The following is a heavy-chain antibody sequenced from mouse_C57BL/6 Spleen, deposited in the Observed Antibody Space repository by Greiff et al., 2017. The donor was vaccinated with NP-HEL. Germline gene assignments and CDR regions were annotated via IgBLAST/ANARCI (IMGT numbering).Heavy chain of an antibody. V-gene: IGHV5-4*03. CDR3: ARSDSSGYVNYAMDY. D-gene: IGHD3-2*02. CDR2: ISDGGSYT. Sequence: EVKLVESGGGLVKPGGSLKLSCAASGFTFSSYAMSWVRQTPEKRLEWVATISDGGSYTYYPDNVKGRFTNSRDNAKNNLYLQMSHLKSEDTAMYYCARSDSSGYVNYAMDYWGQGTSVTVSS. J-gene: IGHJ4*01. CDR1: GFTFSSYA.